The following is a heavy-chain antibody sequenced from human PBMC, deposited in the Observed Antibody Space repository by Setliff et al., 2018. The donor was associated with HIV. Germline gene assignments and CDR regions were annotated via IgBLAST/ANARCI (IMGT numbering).Heavy chain of an antibody. J-gene: IGHJ4*02. CDR1: GGSFSDYY. D-gene: IGHD2-15*01. CDR3: ARRRVVARVFDY. V-gene: IGHV4-34*01. CDR2: IDHRGET. Sequence: SETLSLTCGIYGGSFSDYYWSWIRQSPVKGLEWIGEIDHRGETNYNPSLKSRVILSVDTSKNQFSLSLSSLTAADTALYYCARRRVVARVFDYWGQGTLVTVSS.